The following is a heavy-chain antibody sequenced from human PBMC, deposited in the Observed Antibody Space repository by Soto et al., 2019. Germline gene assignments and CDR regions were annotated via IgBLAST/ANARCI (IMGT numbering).Heavy chain of an antibody. J-gene: IGHJ3*02. CDR2: ISGSGGST. CDR3: AKDKTYYDFWSGYHDAFDI. Sequence: PWGSLRLSCAASGFTFSSYAMSWVRQAPGKGLEWVSAISGSGGSTYYADSVKGRFTISRDNSKNTLYLQMNSLRAEDTAVYYCAKDKTYYDFWSGYHDAFDIWGQGTMVTVSS. V-gene: IGHV3-23*01. CDR1: GFTFSSYA. D-gene: IGHD3-3*01.